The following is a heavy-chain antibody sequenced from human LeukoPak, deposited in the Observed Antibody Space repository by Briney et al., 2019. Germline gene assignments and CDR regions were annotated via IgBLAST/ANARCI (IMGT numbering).Heavy chain of an antibody. Sequence: ASVKVSCKASGYTFTSYAMNWVRQAPGQGLEWMGWINTNTGNPTYAQGFTGRFVFSLDTSVSTAYLQISSLKAEDTAVYYCARGGYYDFWSGYYTPYYFDYWGQEPWSPSPQ. CDR1: GYTFTSYA. CDR2: INTNTGNP. J-gene: IGHJ4*01. V-gene: IGHV7-4-1*02. CDR3: ARGGYYDFWSGYYTPYYFDY. D-gene: IGHD3-3*01.